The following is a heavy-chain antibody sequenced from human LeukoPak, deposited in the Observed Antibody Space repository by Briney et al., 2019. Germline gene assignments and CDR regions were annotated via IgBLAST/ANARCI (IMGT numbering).Heavy chain of an antibody. J-gene: IGHJ4*02. CDR3: ARDLGSVGHTYGY. CDR1: GFIFSNYA. CDR2: IHGGGDVT. Sequence: GGSLRLSCAVSGFIFSNYAMNWVRQAPEKGLEWVSTIHGGGDVTYYADSVKGRFTISRDNAKNSLYLQMNSLRAGDTAVYYCARDLGSVGHTYGYWGQGTLVTVSS. V-gene: IGHV3-21*01. D-gene: IGHD5-18*01.